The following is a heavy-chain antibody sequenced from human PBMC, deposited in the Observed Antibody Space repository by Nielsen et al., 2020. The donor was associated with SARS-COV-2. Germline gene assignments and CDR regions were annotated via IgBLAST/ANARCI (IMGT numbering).Heavy chain of an antibody. V-gene: IGHV3-21*01. D-gene: IGHD4-23*01. Sequence: SCKASGYSFTSYEINWVRQAPGKGLEWVSFVSGSSYFTHYADSMRGRFTVSRDNARNTLYLQMHSLKPEDTAVYFCARGGGVTHYFDFWGQGALVTVSS. CDR2: VSGSSYFT. J-gene: IGHJ4*02. CDR3: ARGGGVTHYFDF. CDR1: GYSFTSYE.